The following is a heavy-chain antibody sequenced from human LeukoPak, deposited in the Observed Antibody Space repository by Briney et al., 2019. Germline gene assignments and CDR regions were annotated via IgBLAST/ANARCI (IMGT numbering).Heavy chain of an antibody. D-gene: IGHD2-2*01. J-gene: IGHJ3*02. CDR3: ARVPYCSSTSCWISDAFDI. CDR1: GGSISSGGYY. CDR2: IYHSGST. Sequence: PSQTLSLTCTVSGGSISSGGYYWSWIRQPPGKGLEWSGYIYHSGSTYYNPSLKSRVTISVDRSKNQFSLKLSSVTAADTAVYYCARVPYCSSTSCWISDAFDIWGQGTMVTVSS. V-gene: IGHV4-30-2*01.